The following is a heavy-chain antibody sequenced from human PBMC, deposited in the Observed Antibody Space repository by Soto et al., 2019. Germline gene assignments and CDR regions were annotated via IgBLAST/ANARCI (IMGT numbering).Heavy chain of an antibody. CDR2: IYYSGST. J-gene: IGHJ4*02. D-gene: IGHD1-26*01. V-gene: IGHV4-59*01. CDR3: ARRYGGNFDY. CDR1: GGSINNYY. Sequence: PSETLSLTCTVSGGSINNYYWSWIRQPPGKGLEWIGYIYYSGSTNYNPSLKSRVTISVDTSKNQFSLKLSSVTAADTAVYYCARRYGGNFDYWGQGTLVIVSS.